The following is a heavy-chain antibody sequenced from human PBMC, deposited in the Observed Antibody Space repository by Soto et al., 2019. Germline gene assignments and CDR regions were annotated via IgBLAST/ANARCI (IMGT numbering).Heavy chain of an antibody. CDR3: ARDPVAAAGTWVLDY. Sequence: SVKGSCKASGGTFSSYAISWVRQAPGQGLEWMGGIIPIFGTANYAQKFQGRVTITADESTSTAYMELSSLRSEDTAVYYCARDPVAAAGTWVLDYWGQGTLVTVSS. J-gene: IGHJ4*02. D-gene: IGHD6-13*01. CDR1: GGTFSSYA. CDR2: IIPIFGTA. V-gene: IGHV1-69*13.